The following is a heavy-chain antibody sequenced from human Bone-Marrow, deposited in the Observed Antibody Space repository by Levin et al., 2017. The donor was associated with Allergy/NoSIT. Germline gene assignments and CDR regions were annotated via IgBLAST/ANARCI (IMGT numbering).Heavy chain of an antibody. CDR2: IDPTDSYV. Sequence: PGESLKISCQGSGYSFTTYWISWVRQMPGKGLEWMGNIDPTDSYVNYSPAFQGHVTISADKSLNTAYLQWSSLKASDTAMYYCAIPQHGVDPFDIWGQGTMVAVS. V-gene: IGHV5-10-1*01. CDR3: AIPQHGVDPFDI. CDR1: GYSFTTYW. D-gene: IGHD3-16*01. J-gene: IGHJ3*02.